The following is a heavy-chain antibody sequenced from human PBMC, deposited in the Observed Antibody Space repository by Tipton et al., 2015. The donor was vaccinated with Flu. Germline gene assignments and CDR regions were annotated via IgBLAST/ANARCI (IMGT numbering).Heavy chain of an antibody. Sequence: TLSLTCAVYGGSFSGYYWSWIRQPPGKGLEWIGEINHSGSTNYNPSLKSRVTISVDTSKNQFSLKLSSVTAADTAVYYCARGKKSYYGSVLFDYWGQGTLVTVSS. CDR3: ARGKKSYYGSVLFDY. V-gene: IGHV4-34*01. CDR1: GGSFSGYY. D-gene: IGHD3-10*01. CDR2: INHSGST. J-gene: IGHJ4*02.